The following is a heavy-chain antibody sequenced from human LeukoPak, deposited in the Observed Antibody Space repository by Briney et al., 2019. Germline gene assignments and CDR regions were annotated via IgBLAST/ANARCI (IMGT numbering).Heavy chain of an antibody. CDR2: IYYSGST. V-gene: IGHV4-39*07. CDR1: GGSISSSSYY. Sequence: PSETLSLTCTVSGGSISSSSYYWGWIRQPPGKGLEWIGSIYYSGSTYYNPSLKSRVTISVDTSKNQFSLKLSSVTAADTAVYYCATCGSYYSCYFDYWGQGTLVTVSS. D-gene: IGHD1-26*01. J-gene: IGHJ4*02. CDR3: ATCGSYYSCYFDY.